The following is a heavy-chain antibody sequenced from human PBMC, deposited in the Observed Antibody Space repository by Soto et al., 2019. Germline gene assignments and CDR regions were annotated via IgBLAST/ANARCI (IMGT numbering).Heavy chain of an antibody. CDR1: GDSVSSNSAT. D-gene: IGHD3-16*01. CDR2: TYYRSKWYS. V-gene: IGHV6-1*01. CDR3: GRAHLGTDRYVLDPFDP. Sequence: QTLSLTCVISGDSVSSNSATWNWIRQSPSRGLEWLGRTYYRSKWYSDYAPSVKSRIAINPDTSKNQFSLHLNSVVPEDTAVYYCGRAHLGTDRYVLDPFDPWGQGTLVTVSS. J-gene: IGHJ5*02.